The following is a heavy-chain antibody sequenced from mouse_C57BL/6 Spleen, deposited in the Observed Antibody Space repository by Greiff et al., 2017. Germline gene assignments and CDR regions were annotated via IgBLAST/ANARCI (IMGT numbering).Heavy chain of an antibody. D-gene: IGHD1-1*01. CDR3: TKYYGSRGPLWFAY. Sequence: VQLQQSGAELVRPGASVKLSCTASGFNIKDDYMHWVKQRPEQGLEWIGWIDPENGDTEYASKFQGKATITADTSSNTAYLQLSSLTSEDTAVYYCTKYYGSRGPLWFAYWGQGTLVTVSA. J-gene: IGHJ3*01. CDR1: GFNIKDDY. CDR2: IDPENGDT. V-gene: IGHV14-4*01.